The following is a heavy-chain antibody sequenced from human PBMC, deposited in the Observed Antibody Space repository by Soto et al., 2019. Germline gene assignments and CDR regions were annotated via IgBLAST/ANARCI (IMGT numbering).Heavy chain of an antibody. V-gene: IGHV4-39*01. CDR2: IYYSGST. J-gene: IGHJ4*02. CDR1: GGSISSSSYY. D-gene: IGHD1-26*01. CDR3: ASYYPLGLNFDY. Sequence: SETLSLTCTVSGGSISSSSYYWGWIRQPPGKGLEWIGSIYYSGSTYYNPSLKSRVTISVDTSKNQFSLKLSSVTAADTAVYYCASYYPLGLNFDYWGQGTLVTVSS.